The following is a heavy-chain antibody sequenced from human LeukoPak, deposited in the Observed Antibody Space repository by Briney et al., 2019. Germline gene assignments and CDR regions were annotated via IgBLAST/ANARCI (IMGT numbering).Heavy chain of an antibody. D-gene: IGHD5-18*01. Sequence: PGGSLRLSCAASGFTFSSCEMSWVRQAPGKGLEWVGRIKSKTDGGTTDYAAPVKGRFTISRDDSKNTLYLQMNSLKTEDTAVYYCTTDFVDTAMVSGYYFDYWGQGTLVTVSS. J-gene: IGHJ4*02. CDR2: IKSKTDGGTT. CDR1: GFTFSSCE. V-gene: IGHV3-15*01. CDR3: TTDFVDTAMVSGYYFDY.